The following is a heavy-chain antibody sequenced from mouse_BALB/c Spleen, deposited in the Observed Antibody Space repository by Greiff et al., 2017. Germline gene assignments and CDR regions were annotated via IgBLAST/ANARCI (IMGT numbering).Heavy chain of an antibody. D-gene: IGHD1-1*01. CDR1: GYSFTSYW. CDR2: IDPSDSET. Sequence: QVQLQQSGPQLVRPGASVKISCKASGYSFTSYWMHWVKQRPGQGLEWIGMIDPSDSETRLNQKFKDKATLTVDKSSSTAYMQLSSPTSEDSAVYYCARHGRSYAWFAYWGQGTLVTVSA. CDR3: ARHGRSYAWFAY. J-gene: IGHJ3*01. V-gene: IGHV1S126*01.